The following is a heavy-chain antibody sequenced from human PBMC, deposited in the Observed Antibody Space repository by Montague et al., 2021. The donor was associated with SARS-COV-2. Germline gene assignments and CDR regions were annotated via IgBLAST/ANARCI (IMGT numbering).Heavy chain of an antibody. D-gene: IGHD6-19*01. Sequence: TLSLTCTVSGGSIGSGSYYWSWIRQPAGKGLEWIGRISISGSTNYNPSLKSRVTISVDTSKNQFSLKLCSVTAADTAVYYCARDIAVAGLFDYWGQGTLVTVSS. J-gene: IGHJ4*02. CDR2: ISISGST. V-gene: IGHV4-61*02. CDR1: GGSIGSGSYY. CDR3: ARDIAVAGLFDY.